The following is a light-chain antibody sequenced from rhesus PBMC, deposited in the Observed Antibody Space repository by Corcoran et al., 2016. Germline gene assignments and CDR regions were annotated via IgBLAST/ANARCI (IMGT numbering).Light chain of an antibody. CDR3: LQYNSDPWT. Sequence: DIQMTQSPSSLSASVGDRVTITCRASQGISTYLNWYQQKPGKAPKRLIYKASSLESGVPSRFSGSGSGTDFTLTISSLQPEDFATYSCLQYNSDPWTFGQGTKVEIK. CDR1: QGISTY. CDR2: KAS. J-gene: IGKJ1*01. V-gene: IGKV1-43*02.